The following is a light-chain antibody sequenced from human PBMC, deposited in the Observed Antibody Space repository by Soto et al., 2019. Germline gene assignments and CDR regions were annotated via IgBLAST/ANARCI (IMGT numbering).Light chain of an antibody. J-gene: IGLJ2*01. Sequence: QPVLTQPPSVSEAPRQRVTISCSGSSSNIGNNAVNWYQQLPGKAPKLLIYHNDLLPSGVSDRFSGSKSGTSASLAISGLQSEDEADYYCAAWDDSLNGVVFGGGTKVTVL. CDR1: SSNIGNNA. V-gene: IGLV1-36*01. CDR2: HND. CDR3: AAWDDSLNGVV.